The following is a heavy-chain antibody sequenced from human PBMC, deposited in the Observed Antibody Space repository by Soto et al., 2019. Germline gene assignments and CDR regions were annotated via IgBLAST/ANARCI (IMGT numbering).Heavy chain of an antibody. CDR2: IGTAGDT. J-gene: IGHJ4*02. CDR3: ARASYDFWSGYFTFDY. D-gene: IGHD3-3*01. Sequence: GGSLRLSCAASGFTFSSYDMHWVRQATGKGLEWVSAIGTAGDTYYPGSVKGRFTISRENAKNSLYLQMNSLRAGDTAVYYXARASYDFWSGYFTFDYWGQGTLVTVSS. V-gene: IGHV3-13*01. CDR1: GFTFSSYD.